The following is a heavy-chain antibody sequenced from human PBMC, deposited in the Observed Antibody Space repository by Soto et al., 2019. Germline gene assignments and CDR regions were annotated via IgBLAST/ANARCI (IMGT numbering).Heavy chain of an antibody. D-gene: IGHD3-10*01. Sequence: QVQLQESGPGLVKPSETLSLTCTVSVGSISSYYWSWIRQPAGKGLEWIGRIYTSGSTNYNPSLKSRVTMSVDTSKNQFSLKLSSVTAADTAVYYCASDGTMVRGVTAFDLWGRGTLVTVSS. CDR1: VGSISSYY. CDR2: IYTSGST. V-gene: IGHV4-4*07. CDR3: ASDGTMVRGVTAFDL. J-gene: IGHJ2*01.